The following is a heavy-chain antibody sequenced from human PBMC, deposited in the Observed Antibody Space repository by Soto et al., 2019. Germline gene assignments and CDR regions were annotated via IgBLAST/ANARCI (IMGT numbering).Heavy chain of an antibody. Sequence: ASVKVSCKASGYPFTRYHMHWLRQAPGQGLEWLGVINPSTITTYAQRFQGRVTMTRDTSTSTVYMELSSLRSDDTAVYYCAREAEEYSGSDYWGPGSLVTVSS. CDR2: INPSTITT. V-gene: IGHV1-46*03. CDR3: AREAEEYSGSDY. D-gene: IGHD3-10*01. CDR1: GYPFTRYH. J-gene: IGHJ4*02.